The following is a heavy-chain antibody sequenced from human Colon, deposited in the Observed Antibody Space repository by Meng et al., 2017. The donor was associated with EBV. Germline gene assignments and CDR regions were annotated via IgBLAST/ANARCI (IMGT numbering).Heavy chain of an antibody. J-gene: IGHJ5*02. CDR1: GGSISSNNW. V-gene: IGHV4-4*02. Sequence: QGQLKESGPGLVKPSGTLSLPCAVSGGSISSNNWWSWVRQPPGKGLEWIGEIFHSGSTKHNPSLKSRVTMSMDKSKNQFSLRLSSVTAADTAVYYCASSDYYGSGSYYPWGQGTLVTVSS. CDR2: IFHSGST. CDR3: ASSDYYGSGSYYP. D-gene: IGHD3-10*01.